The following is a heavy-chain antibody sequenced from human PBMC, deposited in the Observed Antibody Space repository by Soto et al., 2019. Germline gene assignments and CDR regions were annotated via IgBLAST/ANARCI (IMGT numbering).Heavy chain of an antibody. V-gene: IGHV1-69*13. CDR2: IIPIFGTA. CDR1: GGTFSSYA. J-gene: IGHJ6*02. CDR3: ASGEWFGEVSSYYYGMDV. Sequence: GASVKVSCKASGGTFSSYAISWVRQAPGQGLEWMGGIIPIFGTANYAQKFQGRVTITADESTSTAYMELSSLRSEDTAVYYCASGEWFGEVSSYYYGMDVWGQGTTVTVSS. D-gene: IGHD3-10*01.